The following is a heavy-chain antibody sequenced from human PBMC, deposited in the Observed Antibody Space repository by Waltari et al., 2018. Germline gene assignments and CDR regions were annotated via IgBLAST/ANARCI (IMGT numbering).Heavy chain of an antibody. CDR2: IYYSGST. V-gene: IGHV4-59*01. Sequence: QVQLQESGPGLVKPSETLSLTCPVSGDSMNNSYWTWIRQSPGKGLEWIGYIYYSGSTNYNPSLESRVTISIKPSKNQFALKLSSVTAADTAVYYCAGSGGNGDYDRWGQGTQVTVSS. D-gene: IGHD4-17*01. CDR3: AGSGGNGDYDR. J-gene: IGHJ5*02. CDR1: GDSMNNSY.